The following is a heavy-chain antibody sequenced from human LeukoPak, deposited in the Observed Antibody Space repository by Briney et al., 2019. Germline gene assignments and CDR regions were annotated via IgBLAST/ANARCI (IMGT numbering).Heavy chain of an antibody. CDR3: AREGYDSSGYYTMADY. V-gene: IGHV4-34*01. D-gene: IGHD3-22*01. J-gene: IGHJ4*02. CDR1: GGSFSGYY. Sequence: SETLSLTCAVYGGSFSGYYWSWIRQPPGKGLEWIGEINHSGSTNYNPSLKSRVTISVDTSKNQFSLKLSSVTAADTAVYYCAREGYDSSGYYTMADYWGQGTLVTVSS. CDR2: INHSGST.